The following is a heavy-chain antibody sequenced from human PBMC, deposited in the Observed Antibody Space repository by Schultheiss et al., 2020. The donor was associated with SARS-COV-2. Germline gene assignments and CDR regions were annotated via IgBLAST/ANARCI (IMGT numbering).Heavy chain of an antibody. CDR1: GFTFDDYA. CDR2: ISWNSGSI. Sequence: GGSLRLSCGGSGFTFDDYAMHWVRQAPGKGLEWVSGISWNSGSIGYADSVKGRFTISRDNAKNSLYLQMNSLRAEDTAVYYCAREGGVGATTGRPFDYWGQGTLVTVSS. J-gene: IGHJ4*02. D-gene: IGHD1-26*01. V-gene: IGHV3-9*01. CDR3: AREGGVGATTGRPFDY.